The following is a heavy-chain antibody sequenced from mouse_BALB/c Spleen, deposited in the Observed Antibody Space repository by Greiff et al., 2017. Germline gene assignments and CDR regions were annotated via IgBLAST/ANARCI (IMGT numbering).Heavy chain of an antibody. CDR2: IWAGGST. Sequence: QVHVKQSGPGLVAPSQSLSITCTVSGFSLTSYGVHWVRQPPGKGLEWLGVIWAGGSTNYNSALMSRLSISKDNSKSQVFLKMNSLQTDDTAMYYCARDGGYYEENSAMDYWGQGTSVTVSS. D-gene: IGHD2-3*01. J-gene: IGHJ4*01. V-gene: IGHV2-9*02. CDR1: GFSLTSYG. CDR3: ARDGGYYEENSAMDY.